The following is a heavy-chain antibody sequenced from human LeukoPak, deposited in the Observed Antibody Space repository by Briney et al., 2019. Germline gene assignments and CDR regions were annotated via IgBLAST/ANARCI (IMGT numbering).Heavy chain of an antibody. CDR3: ARGIRWASDY. V-gene: IGHV3-64*01. D-gene: IGHD4-23*01. J-gene: IGHJ4*02. CDR2: ITSNGGTT. CDR1: GSTFSRYG. Sequence: GSLRLSCAASGSTFSRYGMVWVRQAPGKGLEYVSGITSNGGTTYCGNSVKGRFTISRDNSKDTLYLQMGSLRTEDMAVYYCARGIRWASDYWGQGTLVTVAS.